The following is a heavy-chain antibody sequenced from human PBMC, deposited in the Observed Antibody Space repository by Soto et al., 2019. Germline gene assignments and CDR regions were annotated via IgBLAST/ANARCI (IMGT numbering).Heavy chain of an antibody. CDR1: GRSNSGYY. CDR2: IYNSGST. Sequence: PSGTLSLTVIVSGRSNSGYYWSGIRQPPGKGLEWIGYIYNSGSTYYNPSFKSRATISVDTSKNQFSLKLNSVTAADTAVYYCAHILTGSQFNYWGQGTLVTVSS. D-gene: IGHD3-9*01. V-gene: IGHV4-4*08. J-gene: IGHJ4*02. CDR3: AHILTGSQFNY.